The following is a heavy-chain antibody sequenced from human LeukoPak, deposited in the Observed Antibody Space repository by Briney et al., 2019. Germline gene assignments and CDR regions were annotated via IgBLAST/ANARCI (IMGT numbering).Heavy chain of an antibody. D-gene: IGHD6-19*01. CDR1: GYSFITYS. CDR3: ARGHSSGRDYYFDY. J-gene: IGHJ4*02. Sequence: GASVTVSCKTSGYSFITYSINWVRQAPGQGLEWMGGISGYSGNTNYAQELQGRVTMTIDTSTATAYMEVRSLRSDATAVYYCARGHSSGRDYYFDYWGQGTLVTVSS. V-gene: IGHV1-18*01. CDR2: ISGYSGNT.